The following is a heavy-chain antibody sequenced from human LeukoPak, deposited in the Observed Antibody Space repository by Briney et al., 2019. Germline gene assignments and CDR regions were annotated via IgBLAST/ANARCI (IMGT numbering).Heavy chain of an antibody. Sequence: SQTLSLTCTVSGGSISITGISWNWVRQPPGKGLEWIGCVYHSGSTYLNPSLKSRVTMSVDTSKNQFSLKLSSVTAADTAVYYCARGGYSYAFDIWGQGTMVTVSS. J-gene: IGHJ3*02. V-gene: IGHV4-30-2*01. D-gene: IGHD5-18*01. CDR3: ARGGYSYAFDI. CDR2: VYHSGST. CDR1: GGSISITGIS.